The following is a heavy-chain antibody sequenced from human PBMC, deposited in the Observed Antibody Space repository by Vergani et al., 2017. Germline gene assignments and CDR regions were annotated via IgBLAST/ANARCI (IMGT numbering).Heavy chain of an antibody. Sequence: QVQLQESGPGLVKPSQTLSLTCTVSGGSISSGGYYWSWIRQHPGKGLEWIGYIYYSGSTYYNPSLKSRVTISVDTSKNQFSLKLSSVTAADTAVYYCARAYCSGGSCYFPYYYYYYMDVWGKGTTVTVSS. CDR2: IYYSGST. D-gene: IGHD2-15*01. CDR3: ARAYCSGGSCYFPYYYYYYMDV. V-gene: IGHV4-31*03. J-gene: IGHJ6*03. CDR1: GGSISSGGYY.